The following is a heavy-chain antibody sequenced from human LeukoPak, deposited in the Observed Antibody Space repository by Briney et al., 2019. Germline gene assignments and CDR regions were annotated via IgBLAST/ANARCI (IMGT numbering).Heavy chain of an antibody. CDR1: GYAFTSYG. J-gene: IGHJ3*02. V-gene: IGHV1-18*01. CDR2: ISAYNGNT. D-gene: IGHD3-22*01. CDR3: ARAAYYYDSSGNRAYDAFDI. Sequence: ASVKVSCKASGYAFTSYGISWVRQAPGQGLEWMGWISAYNGNTNYAQKLQGRVTMTTDTSTSTAYMELRSLRSDDTAVYYCARAAYYYDSSGNRAYDAFDIWGQGTMVTVSS.